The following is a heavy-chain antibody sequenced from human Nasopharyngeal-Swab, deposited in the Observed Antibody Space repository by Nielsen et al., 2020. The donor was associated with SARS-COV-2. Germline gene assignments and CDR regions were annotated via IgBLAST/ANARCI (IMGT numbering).Heavy chain of an antibody. CDR3: ARDLELLTNYYALDY. Sequence: GESLKISCAASGFTFNTYGMNWVRQAPGKGLDWLSYIRAANTIFYADSVKGRFTISRDNAKNSLYLPMNSLRDEDTAVYYCARDLELLTNYYALDYWGQGTLVTVSS. CDR1: GFTFNTYG. J-gene: IGHJ4*02. CDR2: IRAANTI. V-gene: IGHV3-48*02. D-gene: IGHD3-9*01.